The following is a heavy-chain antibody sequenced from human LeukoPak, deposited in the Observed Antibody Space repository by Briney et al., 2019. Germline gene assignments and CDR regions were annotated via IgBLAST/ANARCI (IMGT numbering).Heavy chain of an antibody. CDR2: INPNSGNT. Sequence: ASVKVSFKASGYTFISSDINWVRQAPGQGLEWMGWINPNSGNTGCAQKFQGRITMTRNNSISTAYMELSSLRSEDTAIYYCTTYYYDSSGYRTPKYWGQGTLVTVSS. CDR3: TTYYYDSSGYRTPKY. D-gene: IGHD3-22*01. J-gene: IGHJ4*02. CDR1: GYTFISSD. V-gene: IGHV1-8*01.